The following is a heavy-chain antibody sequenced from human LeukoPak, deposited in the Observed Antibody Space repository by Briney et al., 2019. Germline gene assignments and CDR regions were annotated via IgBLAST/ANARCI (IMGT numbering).Heavy chain of an antibody. CDR3: AKDGVILAPGVYWYMDV. D-gene: IGHD3-16*02. J-gene: IGHJ6*03. Sequence: HSGGSLRLSCAASGFTFSSYAMSWVRQAPGKGLEWVAFIRNDGAKTYYADSAKGRFTISRDNSRNTLYLQMNSLTAEDTAVFYCAKDGVILAPGVYWYMDVWGRGTTVTVSS. CDR1: GFTFSSYA. CDR2: IRNDGAKT. V-gene: IGHV3-30*02.